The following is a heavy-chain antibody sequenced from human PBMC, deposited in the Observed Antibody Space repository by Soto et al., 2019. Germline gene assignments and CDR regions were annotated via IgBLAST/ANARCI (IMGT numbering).Heavy chain of an antibody. V-gene: IGHV4-39*01. J-gene: IGHJ4*02. D-gene: IGHD6-19*01. CDR1: GGSISSSGYY. CDR2: IYYSGSP. Sequence: KPSETLSLTCSVSGGSISSSGYYWGWIRQPPGKGLEWIGSIYYSGSPYYNPSLQSRVTISVDTSKNQFSLKLSSVTAADTAVYYCARHAPTFSTGWYEFDYWGRGTLVTVSS. CDR3: ARHAPTFSTGWYEFDY.